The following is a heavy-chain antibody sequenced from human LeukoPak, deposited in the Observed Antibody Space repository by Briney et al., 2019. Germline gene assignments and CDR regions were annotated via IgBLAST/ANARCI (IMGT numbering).Heavy chain of an antibody. CDR1: GFTFSSYG. CDR3: ARIGVLRYLDWWGGGGWNYYYYMDV. CDR2: IRYDGSNK. Sequence: GGSLRLSCAASGFTFSSYGMHWVRQAPGKGLEWVAFIRYDGSNKYYADSVKGRFTISRDNAKNSLYLQMNSLRAEDTAVYYCARIGVLRYLDWWGGGGWNYYYYMDVWGKGTTVTVSS. V-gene: IGHV3-30*02. D-gene: IGHD3-9*01. J-gene: IGHJ6*03.